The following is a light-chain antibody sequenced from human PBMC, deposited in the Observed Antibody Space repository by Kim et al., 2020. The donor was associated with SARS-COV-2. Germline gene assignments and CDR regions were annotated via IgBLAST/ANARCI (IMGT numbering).Light chain of an antibody. Sequence: GQSTSISCSGTTDDIGSYNNVSWYQLHADKSPKLIIYDVSYRPSGVSTRFSGSKSGNMASRTISGLQSADEAEYSCSSSTTRNGYVFGGGTQLTVL. CDR1: TDDIGSYNN. CDR2: DVS. CDR3: SSSTTRNGYV. V-gene: IGLV2-14*03. J-gene: IGLJ2*01.